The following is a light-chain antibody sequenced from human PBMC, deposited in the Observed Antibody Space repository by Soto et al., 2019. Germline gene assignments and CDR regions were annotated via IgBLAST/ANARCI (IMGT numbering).Light chain of an antibody. CDR1: TCAVTSDHW. CDR3: LLSYSGAWV. CDR2: DIN. J-gene: IGLJ3*02. Sequence: QAVVTQEPSLTVSPGRTVTLTCGSSTCAVTSDHWPYWFQQKPGQNPRTLISDINSKHSWTPDRFSGSLLGGKAALTLSGAQPEDEAEYYCLLSYSGAWVFGGGTKLTVL. V-gene: IGLV7-46*01.